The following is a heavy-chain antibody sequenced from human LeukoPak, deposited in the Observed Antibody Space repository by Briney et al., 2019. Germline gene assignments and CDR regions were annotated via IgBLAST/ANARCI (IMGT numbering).Heavy chain of an antibody. J-gene: IGHJ6*03. CDR3: ARTQGWFGDYYYYMDV. CDR2: IIPIFGTA. D-gene: IGHD3-10*01. V-gene: IGHV1-69*01. CDR1: GGTFSSYA. Sequence: SVKVSCKASGGTFSSYAISWVRQAPGQGLEWMGGIIPIFGTANYAQKFQGRVTITADESTSTAYMELSSLRSEDTAVYYCARTQGWFGDYYYYMDVWGKGTTVTVSS.